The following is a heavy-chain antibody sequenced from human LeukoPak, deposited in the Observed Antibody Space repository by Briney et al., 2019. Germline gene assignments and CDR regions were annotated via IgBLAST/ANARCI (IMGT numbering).Heavy chain of an antibody. V-gene: IGHV3-21*01. J-gene: IGHJ4*02. D-gene: IGHD3-3*01. Sequence: GGSLRLSCVASGFIFERHSMNWVRQVPGRGLEWVSAIATGTGAVSTFTFYADSVKGRFTISRDNAKNSLYLQMNSLRAEDTAVYYCARASYDFWSADFDYWGQGTLVTVSS. CDR1: GFIFERHS. CDR2: IATGTGAVSTFT. CDR3: ARASYDFWSADFDY.